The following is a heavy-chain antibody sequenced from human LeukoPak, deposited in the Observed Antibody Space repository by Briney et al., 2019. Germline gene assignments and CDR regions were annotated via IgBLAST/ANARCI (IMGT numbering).Heavy chain of an antibody. J-gene: IGHJ4*02. CDR3: AKVGSGGYHFDY. Sequence: GGSLRLSCAASGFTFSSYAMRWVRQAPGKGLEWVSAISGSGGSTYYADSVKGPFTISRDNSKNTLYLQMNSLRAEDTAVYYCAKVGSGGYHFDYWGQGTLVTVSS. CDR1: GFTFSSYA. CDR2: ISGSGGST. V-gene: IGHV3-23*01. D-gene: IGHD1-26*01.